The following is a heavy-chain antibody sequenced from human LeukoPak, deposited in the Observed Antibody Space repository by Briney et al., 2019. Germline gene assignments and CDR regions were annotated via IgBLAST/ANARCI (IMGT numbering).Heavy chain of an antibody. CDR1: GFTFSSYA. Sequence: GGSLRLSCAASGFTFSSYAMHWVRQAPGKGLEWVAVISYDGSNKYYADSVKGRFTISRDNSKNKLYLQMNSLRAEDTAVYYCARGSGSNYYYYMDVWGKGTTVTVSS. CDR2: ISYDGSNK. V-gene: IGHV3-30*04. CDR3: ARGSGSNYYYYMDV. D-gene: IGHD5-12*01. J-gene: IGHJ6*03.